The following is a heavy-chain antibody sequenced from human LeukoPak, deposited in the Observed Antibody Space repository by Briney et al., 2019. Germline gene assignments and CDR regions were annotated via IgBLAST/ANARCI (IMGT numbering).Heavy chain of an antibody. CDR1: GFTFSSYS. CDR2: ISSSSYI. D-gene: IGHD5-12*01. J-gene: IGHJ4*02. CDR3: AREWHSGYHIDY. V-gene: IGHV3-21*01. Sequence: PGGSLRLSCAASGFTFSSYSMNWVRQAPGKGLEWVSSISSSSYIYYADSVKGRFTISRDNAKNSLYLQMNSLRAEDTAVYYCAREWHSGYHIDYWGQGTLVTVSS.